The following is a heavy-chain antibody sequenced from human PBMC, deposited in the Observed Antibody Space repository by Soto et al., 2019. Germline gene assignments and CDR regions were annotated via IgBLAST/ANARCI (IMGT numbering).Heavy chain of an antibody. CDR2: ISGSGGSGRG. CDR3: AKDLDAYSSAIDF. J-gene: IGHJ4*02. Sequence: EVQLLESGGGLVQPGGSLRLSCVGSGFSFRKYAMNWVRQAPGKGLEWVSGISGSGGSGRGFYADPVKGRFTISRDNSKNTLYLEMNSLRAEDTAVYYCAKDLDAYSSAIDFWGQGALVPVSS. D-gene: IGHD6-25*01. V-gene: IGHV3-23*01. CDR1: GFSFRKYA.